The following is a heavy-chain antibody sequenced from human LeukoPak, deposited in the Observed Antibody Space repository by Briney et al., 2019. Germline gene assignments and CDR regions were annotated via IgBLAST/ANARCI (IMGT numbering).Heavy chain of an antibody. CDR1: GFTFRTYW. Sequence: PGGSLRLSCAASGFTFRTYWMSPVRQAAGKGLEPVAIIKQDGSEKYSVDSVKGRFTISRDNAKNSLYLQMNSLRAEDTAVYYCARDLQGYSSGWYRGDYWGQGTLVTVSS. D-gene: IGHD6-19*01. CDR2: IKQDGSEK. J-gene: IGHJ4*02. CDR3: ARDLQGYSSGWYRGDY. V-gene: IGHV3-7*01.